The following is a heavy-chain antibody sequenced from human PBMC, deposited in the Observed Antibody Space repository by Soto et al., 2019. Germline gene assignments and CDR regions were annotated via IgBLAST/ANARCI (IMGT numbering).Heavy chain of an antibody. D-gene: IGHD1-26*01. CDR2: VSYSGSP. Sequence: SDTLSLTCTVSGASISSYFWSWIRQPPGKGLEWVAYVSYSGSPHYNPSLQSRVTVSVDTSKSQFSLEVTSLTAADTAVYYCARGGPVKLWAFDYWGQGSLVSVCS. J-gene: IGHJ4*02. V-gene: IGHV4-59*01. CDR1: GASISSYF. CDR3: ARGGPVKLWAFDY.